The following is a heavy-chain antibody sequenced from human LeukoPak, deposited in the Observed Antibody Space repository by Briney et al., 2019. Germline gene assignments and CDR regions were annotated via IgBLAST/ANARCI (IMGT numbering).Heavy chain of an antibody. D-gene: IGHD2-15*01. V-gene: IGHV1-69*04. CDR2: IIPILGIA. CDR1: GGTFSSYA. Sequence: SVKVSCKASGGTFSSYAISWVRQAPGQGLEWMGRIIPILGIANYAQKFQGRVTITADKSTSTAYMELSSLRSEDTAVYYCARDSSPGWDGMDVWGQGTTVTVSS. CDR3: ARDSSPGWDGMDV. J-gene: IGHJ6*02.